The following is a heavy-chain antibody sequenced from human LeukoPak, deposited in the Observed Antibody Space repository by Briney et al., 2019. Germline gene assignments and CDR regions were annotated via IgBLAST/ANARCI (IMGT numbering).Heavy chain of an antibody. CDR2: ISGSGGST. CDR1: GFTFSSYA. Sequence: GGSLRLSCAASGFTFSSYAMGWVRQAPGKGLEWVSGISGSGGSTYNADSVKGRFTISRDNSKKTLYLQMNSLRAEDTAVYYCVKEGPLPGIDYWGQGTLVTVSS. J-gene: IGHJ4*02. D-gene: IGHD1-14*01. CDR3: VKEGPLPGIDY. V-gene: IGHV3-23*01.